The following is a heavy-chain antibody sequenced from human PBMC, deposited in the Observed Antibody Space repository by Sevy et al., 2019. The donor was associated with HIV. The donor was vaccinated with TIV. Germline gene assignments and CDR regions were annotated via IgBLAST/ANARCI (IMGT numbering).Heavy chain of an antibody. D-gene: IGHD1-1*01. V-gene: IGHV1-18*01. Sequence: ASVKVSCKASGYTFTSYGISWVRQAPGQGLEWMGWISPYNGKTNYAQKLQDRVTMTTDTSTSTAYMEGRSLGSADTAVYYCARGYNWNITFDYWGQGTLVTVSS. J-gene: IGHJ4*02. CDR3: ARGYNWNITFDY. CDR1: GYTFTSYG. CDR2: ISPYNGKT.